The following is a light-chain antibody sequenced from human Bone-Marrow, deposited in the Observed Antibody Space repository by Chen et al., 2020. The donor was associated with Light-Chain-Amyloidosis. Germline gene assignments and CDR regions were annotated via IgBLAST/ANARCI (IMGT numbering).Light chain of an antibody. CDR2: RDT. V-gene: IGLV3-25*03. J-gene: IGLJ2*01. Sequence: SYELTQPPSVSVSPGQTARIPCSGDDLPTKYAYWYQQKPGQAPVLVIHRDTERPSGISERISGSSSGTTATLTISGVQAEDAADYHCKSADSSGTSEVIFGGGTKLTVL. CDR1: DLPTKY. CDR3: KSADSSGTSEVI.